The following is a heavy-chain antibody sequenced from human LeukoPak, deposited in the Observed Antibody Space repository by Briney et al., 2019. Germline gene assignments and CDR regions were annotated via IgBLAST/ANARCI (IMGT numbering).Heavy chain of an antibody. V-gene: IGHV1-18*04. CDR2: ISAYNGNT. CDR1: GYTFTGYY. D-gene: IGHD5-12*01. Sequence: ASVTVSFKASGYTFTGYYMHWVRQAPGQGLEWMGWISAYNGNTNYAQKLQGRVTMTTDTSTSTAYMELRSLRSDDTAVYYCASVYSGYDHDAFDIWGQGTMVTVSS. CDR3: ASVYSGYDHDAFDI. J-gene: IGHJ3*02.